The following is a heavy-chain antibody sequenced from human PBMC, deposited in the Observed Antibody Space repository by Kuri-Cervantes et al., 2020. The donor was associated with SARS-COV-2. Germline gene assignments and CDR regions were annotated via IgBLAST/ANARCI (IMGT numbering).Heavy chain of an antibody. CDR1: GFTFSSYA. V-gene: IGHV3-30-3*01. D-gene: IGHD1-1*01. J-gene: IGHJ4*02. CDR2: ISYDGSNE. Sequence: GESLKISCAASGFTFSSYAMHWVRQAPGKGLEWVAVISYDGSNEYYADSVKGRFTISRDNAKNSLYLQMNSLRAEDTAVYYRAREGWGSHNIYYFDYWGQGTLVTVSS. CDR3: AREGWGSHNIYYFDY.